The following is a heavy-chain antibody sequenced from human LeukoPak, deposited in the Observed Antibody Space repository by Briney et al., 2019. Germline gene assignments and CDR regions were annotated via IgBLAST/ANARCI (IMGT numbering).Heavy chain of an antibody. J-gene: IGHJ5*02. CDR1: GGSISSYY. CDR2: IYTSGST. V-gene: IGHV4-4*09. D-gene: IGHD6-13*01. CDR3: ARRGGSSWYNNWFDP. Sequence: SETLSLTCTVSGGSISSYYWSWIRQPPGKGLEWIGYIYTSGSTNYNPSLKSRVTISVDTSKNQFSLKLSSVTAAETAVYYCARRGGSSWYNNWFDPWGQGTLVTVSS.